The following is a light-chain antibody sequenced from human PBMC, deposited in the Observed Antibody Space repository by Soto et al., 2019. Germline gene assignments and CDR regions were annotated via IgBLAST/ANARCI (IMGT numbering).Light chain of an antibody. J-gene: IGKJ1*01. CDR3: QKYSSAPPWT. CDR1: QGISNY. CDR2: AAS. Sequence: DIQMTQSPSSLSASVGDRVTITCRASQGISNYLAWYQQKPGKVPKLLIYAASTLQSGVPSRFSGSGSRTDFTLNISSVQPEDVATYYCQKYSSAPPWTFGQGTKVEI. V-gene: IGKV1-27*01.